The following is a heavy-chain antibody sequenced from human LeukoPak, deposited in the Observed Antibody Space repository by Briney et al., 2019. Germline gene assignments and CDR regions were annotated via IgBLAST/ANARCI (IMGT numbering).Heavy chain of an antibody. CDR1: GYTFTGYY. D-gene: IGHD2-2*02. CDR2: INPNSGGT. V-gene: IGHV1-2*02. CDR3: ARGTSANGYCSSTSCYTFY. Sequence: ASVKVSCKASGYTFTGYYMHWVRQAPGQGLEWMGWINPNSGGTNYAQKFQGRVSMTRDTSISTAYMELSRLRSDDTAVYYCARGTSANGYCSSTSCYTFYWGQGTLVTVSS. J-gene: IGHJ4*02.